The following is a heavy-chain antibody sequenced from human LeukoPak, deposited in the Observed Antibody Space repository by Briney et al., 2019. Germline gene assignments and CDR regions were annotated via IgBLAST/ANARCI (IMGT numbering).Heavy chain of an antibody. CDR2: INPNSGGT. J-gene: IGHJ3*02. CDR3: ARASSSWSDDAFDI. Sequence: VASVKVSCKASGYTFTGYYMHWVRQAPGQGLEWMGWINPNSGGTNYAQKFQGRVTMTRDTSISTAYMELSRLRSDDTAVYYCARASSSWSDDAFDIWGQGTMVTVSS. D-gene: IGHD6-13*01. V-gene: IGHV1-2*02. CDR1: GYTFTGYY.